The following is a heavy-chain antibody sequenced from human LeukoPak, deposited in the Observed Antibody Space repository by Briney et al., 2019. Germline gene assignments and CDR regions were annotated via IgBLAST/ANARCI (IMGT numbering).Heavy chain of an antibody. D-gene: IGHD2-2*01. J-gene: IGHJ6*03. CDR3: ARGLGRPAAIYYYYYYMDV. CDR2: INHSGST. Sequence: GSLRLSCAASGFTFSDYYMSWIRQAPGKGLEWIGEINHSGSTNYNPSLKSRVTISVDTSKNQFSLKLSSVTAADTAVYYCARGLGRPAAIYYYYYYMDVWGKGTTVTVSS. V-gene: IGHV4-34*01. CDR1: GFTFSDYY.